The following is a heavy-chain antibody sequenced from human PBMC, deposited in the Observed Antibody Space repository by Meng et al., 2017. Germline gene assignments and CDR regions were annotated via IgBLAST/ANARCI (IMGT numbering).Heavy chain of an antibody. CDR3: ASPKLSPPDTAMVPFDY. CDR1: GFTFDDYG. CDR2: INWNGGST. D-gene: IGHD5-18*01. J-gene: IGHJ4*02. Sequence: VRRVGSGGGWVGPRGSLRLSCAASGFTFDDYGMGWVRQAPGKGLEWVSGINWNGGSTGYADSVKGRFTISRDNAKNSLYLQMNSLRAEDTAVFYCASPKLSPPDTAMVPFDYWGQGTLVTVSS. V-gene: IGHV3-20*04.